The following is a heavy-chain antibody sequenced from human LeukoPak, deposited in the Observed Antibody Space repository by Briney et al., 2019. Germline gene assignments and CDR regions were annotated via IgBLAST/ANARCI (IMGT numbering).Heavy chain of an antibody. Sequence: SETLSLTCTVSGGSISSYYWSWIRQPPGKGVEWIGYIYYSGTTNYNPSLKSRVTIAVDTSKNQFSLKLSSVTAADTAVYYCARGVYIAAAQYGYWGQGTLVTVSS. CDR1: GGSISSYY. V-gene: IGHV4-59*01. J-gene: IGHJ4*02. D-gene: IGHD6-13*01. CDR3: ARGVYIAAAQYGY. CDR2: IYYSGTT.